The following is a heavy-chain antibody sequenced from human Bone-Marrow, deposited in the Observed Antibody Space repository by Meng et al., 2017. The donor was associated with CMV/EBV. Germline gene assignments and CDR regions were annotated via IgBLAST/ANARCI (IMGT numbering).Heavy chain of an antibody. J-gene: IGHJ4*02. CDR1: GFTFSDYY. V-gene: IGHV3-11*01. CDR2: ISSSGSTI. CDR3: ASDSHSSSWYN. D-gene: IGHD6-13*01. Sequence: GGSLTLSCAASGFTFSDYYMSWIRQAPGQGLEWVSYISSSGSTIYYADSGKGRFTVTRDTAKNTLYLQMNSLSAEDTAVDYCASDSHSSSWYNWGQGTLVTVSS.